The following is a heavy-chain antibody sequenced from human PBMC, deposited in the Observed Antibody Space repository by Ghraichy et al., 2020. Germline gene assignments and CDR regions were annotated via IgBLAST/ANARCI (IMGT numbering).Heavy chain of an antibody. CDR1: GGSISSYY. J-gene: IGHJ5*02. V-gene: IGHV4-59*01. CDR2: IFHSGAT. CDR3: ARGRASSKWFDP. Sequence: SETLSLTCTVSGGSISSYYWSWIRQPPGKGLEWIGFIFHSGATNYNPSLKSRVTLSLDTSKNQFSLKLKSVTAADTAMYYCARGRASSKWFDPWGQGTLVTVSS. D-gene: IGHD1-26*01.